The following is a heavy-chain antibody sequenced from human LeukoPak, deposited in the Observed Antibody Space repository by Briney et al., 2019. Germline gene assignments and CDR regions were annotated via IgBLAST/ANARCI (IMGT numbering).Heavy chain of an antibody. Sequence: PGGSLRLSCAASGFTFSSYAMSWVRQAPGKGLEWVANIKQDGSEKYYVDSVKGRFTISRDNAKNTLYLHMNSLRAEDTAVYYCARFYGGSALDNWGQGTMVTVSS. CDR1: GFTFSSYA. J-gene: IGHJ3*02. D-gene: IGHD3-16*01. V-gene: IGHV3-7*01. CDR3: ARFYGGSALDN. CDR2: IKQDGSEK.